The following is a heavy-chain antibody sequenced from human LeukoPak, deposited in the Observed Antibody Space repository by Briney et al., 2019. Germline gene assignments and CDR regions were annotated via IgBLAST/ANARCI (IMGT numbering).Heavy chain of an antibody. Sequence: GGSLRLSCAASGFTFSSYAMSWVRQAPGKGLEWVSTISGSGDSTYYADSVKGRFTISRDNSKNTLYLQMNSLRVEDTAVYYCANGNRCTSPNCLGYYYFYMDVWGKGTTVTVSS. D-gene: IGHD2-8*01. V-gene: IGHV3-23*01. CDR1: GFTFSSYA. CDR2: ISGSGDST. CDR3: ANGNRCTSPNCLGYYYFYMDV. J-gene: IGHJ6*03.